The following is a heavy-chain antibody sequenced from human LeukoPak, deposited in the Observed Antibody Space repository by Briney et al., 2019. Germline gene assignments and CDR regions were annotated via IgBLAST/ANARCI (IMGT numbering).Heavy chain of an antibody. CDR2: ISAYNGNT. D-gene: IGHD1-7*01. CDR3: ARAESPGTTIKGWFDP. V-gene: IGHV1-18*01. CDR1: GYTFTSYG. J-gene: IGHJ5*02. Sequence: ASVKVSCKASGYTFTSYGISWVRQAPGQGLEWMGWISAYNGNTNYAQKLQGRVTMTTDTSTSTAYMELRSLRSDDTAVYYCARAESPGTTIKGWFDPWGQGTLVTVSS.